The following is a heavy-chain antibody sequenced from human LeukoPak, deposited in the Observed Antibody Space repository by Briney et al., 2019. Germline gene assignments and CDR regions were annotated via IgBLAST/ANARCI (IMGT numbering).Heavy chain of an antibody. V-gene: IGHV3-74*01. CDR2: IKTDGTNT. Sequence: GSLRLSCAASGFTFIRHYTHWVRQAPGKGLMWVSRIKTDGTNTLYADSVKGRFTISRDNAKNTLYLQMTSLTAEDTAMYYCGSSEDGYIGYWGQGTLVVVSS. CDR3: GSSEDGYIGY. J-gene: IGHJ4*02. D-gene: IGHD1-26*01. CDR1: GFTFIRHY.